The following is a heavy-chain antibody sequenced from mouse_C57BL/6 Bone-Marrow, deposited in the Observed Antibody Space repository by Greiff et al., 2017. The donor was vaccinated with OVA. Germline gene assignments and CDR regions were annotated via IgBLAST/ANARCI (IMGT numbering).Heavy chain of an antibody. CDR2: IDPENGDT. J-gene: IGHJ2*01. Sequence: VQLQQSGAELVRPGASVKLSCTASGFNIKDDYMHWVKERPEQGLEWIGWIDPENGDTEYASKFQGKATITADTSSKTGYLHLRSLTSEDTAVYYCTTDRYWGQGTTLTVSS. CDR3: TTDRY. CDR1: GFNIKDDY. V-gene: IGHV14-4*01.